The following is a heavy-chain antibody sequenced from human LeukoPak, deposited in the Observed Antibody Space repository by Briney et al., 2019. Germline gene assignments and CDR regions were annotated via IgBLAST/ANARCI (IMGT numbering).Heavy chain of an antibody. J-gene: IGHJ4*02. CDR1: GYTFTSYA. CDR3: ARDADGYNSSPASP. Sequence: GASVKVSCKASGYTFTSYAMHWVRQAPGQRLEWMGWINAGNGNTKYSQKFQGRVTITRDTSASTAYMELSSLRSEDTAVYYCARDADGYNSSPASPWGQGTLVTVSS. V-gene: IGHV1-3*01. CDR2: INAGNGNT. D-gene: IGHD5-24*01.